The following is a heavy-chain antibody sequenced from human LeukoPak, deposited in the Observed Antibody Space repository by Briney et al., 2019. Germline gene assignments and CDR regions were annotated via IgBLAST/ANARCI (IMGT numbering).Heavy chain of an antibody. CDR3: ASSYYDFWSGYYTDYYYYMDV. J-gene: IGHJ6*03. V-gene: IGHV4-59*01. CDR1: GGSISSYY. CDR2: IYYSGST. D-gene: IGHD3-3*01. Sequence: KPSETLSLTCTVSGGSISSYYWSWIRQPPGKGLEWIGYIYYSGSTNYNPSLKSRVTISVDTSKNQFSLKLSSVTAADTAVYYCASSYYDFWSGYYTDYYYYMDVWGKGTTVTVSS.